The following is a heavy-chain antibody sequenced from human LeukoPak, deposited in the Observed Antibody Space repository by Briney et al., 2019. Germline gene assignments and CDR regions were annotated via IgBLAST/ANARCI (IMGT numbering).Heavy chain of an antibody. CDR1: GYTFTGYY. V-gene: IGHV1-2*02. D-gene: IGHD2-15*01. CDR2: INPNSGGT. J-gene: IGHJ4*02. Sequence: ASVKVSCKASGYTFTGYYMHWVRQAPGQGLEWMGWINPNSGGTNYAQKFQGRVTMTRDTSISTAYMELSRLKSDDPAVYYCASSPLLGYCSGGSCLNLDYWGQGTLVTVSS. CDR3: ASSPLLGYCSGGSCLNLDY.